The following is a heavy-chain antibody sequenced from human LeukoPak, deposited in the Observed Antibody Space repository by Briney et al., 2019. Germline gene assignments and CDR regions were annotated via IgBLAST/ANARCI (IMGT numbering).Heavy chain of an antibody. Sequence: SETLSLTCTVSGGSISSYYWSWIRQPPGKGLEWIGYIYYSGSTNYNPSLKSRVTISVDTSKNQFSLKLSSVAAADTAVYYCASLGYYYMDVWGKGTTVTVSS. CDR3: ASLGYYYMDV. J-gene: IGHJ6*03. CDR1: GGSISSYY. CDR2: IYYSGST. V-gene: IGHV4-59*01.